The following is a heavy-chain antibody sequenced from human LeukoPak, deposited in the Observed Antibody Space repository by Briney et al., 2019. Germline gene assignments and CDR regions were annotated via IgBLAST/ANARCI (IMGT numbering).Heavy chain of an antibody. CDR3: ARHGYSSGWYPYYFDS. V-gene: IGHV4-59*08. CDR1: GGSMNTYY. Sequence: SETLSLTCIVSGGSMNTYYWSWIRQAPGKGLEWIGYIYYTGGTNYNPSLRSRVTMSVDTSKTQFSLKVTFVTAADTAVYYCARHGYSSGWYPYYFDSWGQGILVTVSS. J-gene: IGHJ4*02. CDR2: IYYTGGT. D-gene: IGHD6-19*01.